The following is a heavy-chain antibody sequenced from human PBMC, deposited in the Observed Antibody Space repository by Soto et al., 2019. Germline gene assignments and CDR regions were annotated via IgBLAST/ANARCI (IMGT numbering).Heavy chain of an antibody. J-gene: IGHJ4*02. V-gene: IGHV3-11*01. D-gene: IGHD2-21*02. Sequence: GSLRPSCAASGFTFSDYYMSWIRQAPGKGLEWVSYISSSGSTIYYADSVKGRFTISRDNAKNSLYLQMNSMRAEDTAVYYCARDPGIVVVTASVDYWGQGTLVTVSS. CDR1: GFTFSDYY. CDR2: ISSSGSTI. CDR3: ARDPGIVVVTASVDY.